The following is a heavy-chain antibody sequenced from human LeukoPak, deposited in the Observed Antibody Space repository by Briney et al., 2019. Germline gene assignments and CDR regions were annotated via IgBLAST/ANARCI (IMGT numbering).Heavy chain of an antibody. CDR3: AKALVYGSGFGS. V-gene: IGHV3-21*04. D-gene: IGHD3-10*01. CDR2: ISSSSSYI. CDR1: GFTFSSYS. Sequence: TAGGSLRLSCAASGFTFSSYSMNWVRQAPGKGLEWVSSISSSSSYIDYADSVKGRFTISRDNAKNSLYLQMNSLRAEDTALYYCAKALVYGSGFGSWGQGTLVTVSS. J-gene: IGHJ4*02.